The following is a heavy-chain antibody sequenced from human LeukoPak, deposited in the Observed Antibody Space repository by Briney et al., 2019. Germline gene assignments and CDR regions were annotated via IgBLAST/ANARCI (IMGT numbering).Heavy chain of an antibody. Sequence: GESLRLSCAASGFTFSGSGMHWVRQAPGKGLERVAFIRYHGSDKFYADSVKGRFTISRDNSKNTLYLQMNSLRPEDTSVYYCARSPTSWYFDYWGQGTLVTVSS. V-gene: IGHV3-30*02. D-gene: IGHD2-2*01. CDR1: GFTFSGSG. CDR2: IRYHGSDK. J-gene: IGHJ4*02. CDR3: ARSPTSWYFDY.